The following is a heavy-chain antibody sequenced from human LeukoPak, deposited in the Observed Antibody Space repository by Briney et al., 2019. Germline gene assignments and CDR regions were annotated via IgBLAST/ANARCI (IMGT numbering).Heavy chain of an antibody. Sequence: PGGSLRLSCAASGFTFDDYAMHWVRPAPGKGLEWVSGISWNSGSIGYADSVKGRFTISRDNAKNSLYLQMNSLRAEDTALYYCAKVGDSSGYYNPYFDYWGQGTLVTVSS. J-gene: IGHJ4*02. CDR3: AKVGDSSGYYNPYFDY. CDR2: ISWNSGSI. D-gene: IGHD3-22*01. V-gene: IGHV3-9*01. CDR1: GFTFDDYA.